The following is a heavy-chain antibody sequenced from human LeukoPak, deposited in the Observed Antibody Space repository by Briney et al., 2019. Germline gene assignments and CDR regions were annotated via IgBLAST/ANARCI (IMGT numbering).Heavy chain of an antibody. CDR2: IYPADSDT. CDR1: GYSFTNYW. CDR3: ASQIYSSSSFDY. J-gene: IGHJ4*02. V-gene: IGHV5-51*01. D-gene: IGHD6-6*01. Sequence: GESLNISCKGSGYSFTNYWLGWVRQMRGRGLEWVGIIYPADSDTRYSPSFQGHVTISADKSITTAYLQWCSLQASDTAMYYCASQIYSSSSFDYWGQGTLVTVSS.